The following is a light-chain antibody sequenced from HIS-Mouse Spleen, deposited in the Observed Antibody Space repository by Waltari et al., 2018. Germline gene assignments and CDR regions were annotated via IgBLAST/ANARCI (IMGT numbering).Light chain of an antibody. V-gene: IGLV2-11*01. J-gene: IGLJ1*01. Sequence: QSALTQPRSVSGSPGQSVTISCTGTSTDVGGYNYGSWYQPHPGNAPKLMIYNVSKRPSGVPDRFSGSKSGNTASLTISGLQAEDEADYYCCSYAGSYTGVFGTGTKVTVL. CDR1: STDVGGYNY. CDR2: NVS. CDR3: CSYAGSYTGV.